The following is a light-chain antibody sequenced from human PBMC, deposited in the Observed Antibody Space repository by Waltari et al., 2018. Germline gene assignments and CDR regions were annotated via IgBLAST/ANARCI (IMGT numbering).Light chain of an antibody. Sequence: QTVVTQEPSFSVSPGGLVTLSCGLISGAVCIVPYPSWYQQTPGQPPRALIYSTNTRSSGVSDRFSGSILGNKAALTITGAQADDECDYYCVLYMGSDILFGGGTKLTVL. CDR2: STN. V-gene: IGLV8-61*01. CDR1: SGAVCIVPY. CDR3: VLYMGSDIL. J-gene: IGLJ3*02.